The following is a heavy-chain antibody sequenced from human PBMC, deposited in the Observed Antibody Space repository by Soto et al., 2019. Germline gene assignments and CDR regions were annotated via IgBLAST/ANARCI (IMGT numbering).Heavy chain of an antibody. CDR1: GFTFSSYA. Sequence: GGSLRLSCAASGFTFSSYAMSWVRQAPGKGLEWVSAISGSGGRTYYADSVKGRFTISRDNSKNTVDLQMNSLRVEDTAIYYCTKQEDFDWTQYWGQGTLVTVSS. V-gene: IGHV3-23*01. J-gene: IGHJ4*02. D-gene: IGHD3-9*01. CDR3: TKQEDFDWTQY. CDR2: ISGSGGRT.